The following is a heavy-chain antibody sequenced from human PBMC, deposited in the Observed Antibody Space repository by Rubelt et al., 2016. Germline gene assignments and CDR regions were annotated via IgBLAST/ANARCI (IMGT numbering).Heavy chain of an antibody. CDR3: AQRRPVAYKSLTGFYADAFEI. Sequence: QITLKESGPTLVKPTQTLTLTCTFSGFSLTTPGVGVSWIRQPPRKALEWLALIYWDDDERYSPSLKTRLAITKDISKNQVVLTMTNMDPVDTATYYCAQRRPVAYKSLTGFYADAFEIWGQGTLVTVSS. CDR2: IYWDDDE. CDR1: GFSLTTPGVG. V-gene: IGHV2-5*02. D-gene: IGHD3-9*01. J-gene: IGHJ3*02.